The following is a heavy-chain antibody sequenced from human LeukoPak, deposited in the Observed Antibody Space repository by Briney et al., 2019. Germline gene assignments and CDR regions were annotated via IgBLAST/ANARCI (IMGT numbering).Heavy chain of an antibody. CDR1: GHTFTDYY. Sequence: ASVKVSCKASGHTFTDYYMHWGRQAPGQGFEWMGWINPNDGDTNYAQKFQGRVTMTRDTSISTAHMEVSRLRSDDTAVYYCARANFLYCSSSTCLFDYWGQGTLVTLSS. CDR2: INPNDGDT. D-gene: IGHD2-2*01. V-gene: IGHV1-2*02. CDR3: ARANFLYCSSSTCLFDY. J-gene: IGHJ4*02.